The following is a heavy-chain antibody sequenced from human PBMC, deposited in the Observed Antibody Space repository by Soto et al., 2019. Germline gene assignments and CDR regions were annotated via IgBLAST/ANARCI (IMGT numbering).Heavy chain of an antibody. J-gene: IGHJ6*02. CDR3: ARIWKMELGYYYGMDV. CDR1: GDSVSSNSAA. Sequence: SQTLSLTCAISGDSVSSNSAAWNWIRQSPSRGLEWLGRTYYRSKWFNDYAVSVKSRITINPDTSKNQFSLQLNSVTPEDTAVYYCARIWKMELGYYYGMDVWGQGTAVTVS. CDR2: TYYRSKWFN. V-gene: IGHV6-1*01. D-gene: IGHD1-7*01.